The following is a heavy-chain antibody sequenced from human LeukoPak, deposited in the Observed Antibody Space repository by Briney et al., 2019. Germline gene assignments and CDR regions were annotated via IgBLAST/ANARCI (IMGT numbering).Heavy chain of an antibody. CDR3: ARSGGLQKFDY. CDR1: GFTVSSIH. CDR2: TYTGGNS. Sequence: GSLRLSCAASGFTVSSIHMVWVRQAPGKGLEWVSVTYTGGNSYYADSVKGRFIISRDTSKNTLYLQMNSLRAEDTAVYYCARSGGLQKFDYWGQGTLVTVSS. J-gene: IGHJ4*02. V-gene: IGHV3-53*05. D-gene: IGHD4-11*01.